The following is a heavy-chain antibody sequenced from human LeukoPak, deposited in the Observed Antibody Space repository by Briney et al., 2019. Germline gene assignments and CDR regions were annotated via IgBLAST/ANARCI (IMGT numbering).Heavy chain of an antibody. J-gene: IGHJ6*03. Sequence: SETLSLTCAVSGRSFSGYYWSWIRQPPGKGLEWIGEINNSGSTNYNPSLNSRVTISVDTSKNQFSLKLSSVIAADTAVYYCARGTGSGSYYNVLYYYYYYMDVWGKGTTVTVSS. CDR1: GRSFSGYY. V-gene: IGHV4-34*01. D-gene: IGHD3-10*01. CDR2: INNSGST. CDR3: ARGTGSGSYYNVLYYYYYYMDV.